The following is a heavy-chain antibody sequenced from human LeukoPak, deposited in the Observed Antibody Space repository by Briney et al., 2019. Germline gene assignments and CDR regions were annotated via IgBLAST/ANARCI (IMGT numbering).Heavy chain of an antibody. CDR2: IYTSGST. CDR3: ARVAPWKGFGYSSSWPDDY. Sequence: SETLSLTCTVSGASISPYYWSWIRQPAGKGLEWIGRIYTSGSTNYNPSLKSRVTISVDTSKNQFSLKLSSVTAADTAVYYCARVAPWKGFGYSSSWPDDYWGQGTLVTVSS. CDR1: GASISPYY. J-gene: IGHJ4*02. D-gene: IGHD6-13*01. V-gene: IGHV4-4*07.